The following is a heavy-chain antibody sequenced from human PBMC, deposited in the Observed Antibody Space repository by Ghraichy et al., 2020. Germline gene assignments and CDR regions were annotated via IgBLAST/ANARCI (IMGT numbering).Heavy chain of an antibody. CDR3: ASHQHIAAAGTR. CDR1: GYSFTSYW. J-gene: IGHJ4*02. D-gene: IGHD6-13*01. V-gene: IGHV5-10-1*01. CDR2: IDPSDSYT. Sequence: GESLNISCKGSGYSFTSYWISWVRQMPGKGLEWMGRIDPSDSYTNYSPSFQGHVTISADKSISTAYLQWSSLKASDTAMYYCASHQHIAAAGTRWGQGTLVTVSS.